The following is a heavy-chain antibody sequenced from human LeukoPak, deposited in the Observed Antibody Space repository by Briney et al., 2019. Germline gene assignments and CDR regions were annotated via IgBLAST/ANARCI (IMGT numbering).Heavy chain of an antibody. D-gene: IGHD1-1*01. Sequence: SQTLSLTCSVSGGSVNSGDYYWTWIRQFPGKGLEWIGYIYYTGSTTYNPSLKSRVTISLDTSENHISLKLNSVTAADTAVYYCARYRWNDWFDPWGQEALVTVSS. V-gene: IGHV4-31*03. CDR3: ARYRWNDWFDP. J-gene: IGHJ5*02. CDR1: GGSVNSGDYY. CDR2: IYYTGST.